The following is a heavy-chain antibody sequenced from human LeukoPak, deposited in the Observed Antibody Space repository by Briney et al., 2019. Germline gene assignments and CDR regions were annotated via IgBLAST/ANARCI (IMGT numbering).Heavy chain of an antibody. D-gene: IGHD4/OR15-4a*01. CDR3: VRTDYNFWFDP. CDR1: GYIFSNYW. V-gene: IGHV5-51*01. J-gene: IGHJ5*02. Sequence: GESLKISCKGSGYIFSNYWIGWVRQMPGEGLEGMGIIYTDDSDTRYSPSFQGQVTMSVDKSISTAYLQWNSLKASDSAMYYCVRTDYNFWFDPWGQGTLVTVSA. CDR2: IYTDDSDT.